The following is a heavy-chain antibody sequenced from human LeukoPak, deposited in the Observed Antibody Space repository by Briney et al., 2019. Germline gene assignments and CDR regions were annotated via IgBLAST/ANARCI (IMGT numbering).Heavy chain of an antibody. CDR2: ISSSSSTI. Sequence: GGSLRLSCAVSGLTFSSHSMNWVRQAPGKGLEWLSHISSSSSTIYYADSGKGRFTISRDNAKNSLYLQMNNLRAEDTAVYYCASWAGTATGFSGPFDYWGQGTLVTVSS. D-gene: IGHD6-13*01. V-gene: IGHV3-48*01. CDR3: ASWAGTATGFSGPFDY. J-gene: IGHJ4*02. CDR1: GLTFSSHS.